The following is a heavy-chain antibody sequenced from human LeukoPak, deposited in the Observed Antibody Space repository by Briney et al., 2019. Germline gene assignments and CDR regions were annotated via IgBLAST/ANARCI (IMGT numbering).Heavy chain of an antibody. Sequence: GGSLRLSCAASGFTFAGHTMTWLRQAPGKGLEWVSIIGGRDDRTYYADSVEGRFTISRDNSKNTLYLQLNSLRGEDTAVYYCARDSTYYYDSGSSGPHYFDNWGQGTLVTVSS. CDR2: IGGRDDRT. V-gene: IGHV3-23*01. CDR3: ARDSTYYYDSGSSGPHYFDN. J-gene: IGHJ4*02. CDR1: GFTFAGHT. D-gene: IGHD3-10*01.